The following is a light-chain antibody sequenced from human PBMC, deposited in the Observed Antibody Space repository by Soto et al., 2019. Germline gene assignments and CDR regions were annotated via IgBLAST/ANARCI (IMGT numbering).Light chain of an antibody. CDR3: CSYTSSSTYV. V-gene: IGLV2-23*01. CDR2: GGG. CDR1: SSDVGSYNL. J-gene: IGLJ1*01. Sequence: QSALTQPASVSGSPGQSITISCTGSSSDVGSYNLVSWYQQNPGKAPKLMITGGGKRPSGVSNRFSGSKSGNTASLTISGLQAEDEADYFCCSYTSSSTYVFGTGTKLTVL.